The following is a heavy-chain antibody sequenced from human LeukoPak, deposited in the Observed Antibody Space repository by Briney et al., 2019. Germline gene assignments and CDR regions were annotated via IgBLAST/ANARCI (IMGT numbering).Heavy chain of an antibody. D-gene: IGHD3-10*01. CDR1: GYTFTSYD. V-gene: IGHV1-69*13. CDR2: IIPIFGTA. J-gene: IGHJ5*01. Sequence: GASVKVSCKASGYTFTSYDINWVRQATGQGLEWMGGIIPIFGTANYAQKFQGRVTIIADESTSTVYMELSSLRSEDTAVYYCARDFNMVRGARYRPYKWFDPWGQGTLVTVSS. CDR3: ARDFNMVRGARYRPYKWFDP.